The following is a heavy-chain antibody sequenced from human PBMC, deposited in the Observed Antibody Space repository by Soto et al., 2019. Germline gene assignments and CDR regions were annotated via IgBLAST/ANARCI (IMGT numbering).Heavy chain of an antibody. V-gene: IGHV1-69*13. J-gene: IGHJ4*02. CDR1: GGTFSSYA. Sequence: SVKVSCKASGGTFSSYAMSWVRQAPGQGLEWMGGIIPIFGTANYAQKFQGRVTITADESTSTAYMELSSLRSEDTAVYYCARRFSGYSYYFDYWGQGTLVTVSS. CDR2: IIPIFGTA. D-gene: IGHD5-18*01. CDR3: ARRFSGYSYYFDY.